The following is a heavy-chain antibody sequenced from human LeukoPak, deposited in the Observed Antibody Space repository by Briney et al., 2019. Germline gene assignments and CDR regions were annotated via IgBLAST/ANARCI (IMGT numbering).Heavy chain of an antibody. Sequence: GESLKISCKGSGYSFADSWVAWVRQMPGKGLEWMAIIYPGDSDTRYSPSFEGQVTISADKSISTAYLQWSSLKASDTAKYYCARYPMGWGYGMDVWGQGTTVTVSS. J-gene: IGHJ6*02. V-gene: IGHV5-51*01. D-gene: IGHD3-10*01. CDR1: GYSFADSW. CDR3: ARYPMGWGYGMDV. CDR2: IYPGDSDT.